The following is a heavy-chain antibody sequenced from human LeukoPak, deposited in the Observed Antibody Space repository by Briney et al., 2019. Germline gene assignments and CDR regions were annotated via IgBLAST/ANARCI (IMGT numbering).Heavy chain of an antibody. V-gene: IGHV3-21*01. CDR2: ISIGSTYV. J-gene: IGHJ3*02. Sequence: GGSLRLSCTASEFTFSTYSMNWVRQAPGKGLEWVSYISIGSTYVYYADSVKDRFTVSRDNAKNSLVLQMNSLRAEDTAVYYCAQEFDALDMWGQGTMVTVSS. CDR3: AQEFDALDM. CDR1: EFTFSTYS. D-gene: IGHD3-10*01.